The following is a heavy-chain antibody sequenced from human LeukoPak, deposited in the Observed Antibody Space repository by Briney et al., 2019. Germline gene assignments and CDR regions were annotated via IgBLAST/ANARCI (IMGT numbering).Heavy chain of an antibody. CDR3: ARLGRGYSYGRYNWFDP. CDR2: IYYSGST. J-gene: IGHJ5*02. Sequence: SETLSLTCTVSGGSISSSSYYWGWIRQPPGKGLEWIGSIYYSGSTYYNPSLKSRVTISVDTSTNQFSLKLSSVTAADTTVYYCARLGRGYSYGRYNWFDPWGQGTLVTVSS. D-gene: IGHD5-18*01. V-gene: IGHV4-39*01. CDR1: GGSISSSSYY.